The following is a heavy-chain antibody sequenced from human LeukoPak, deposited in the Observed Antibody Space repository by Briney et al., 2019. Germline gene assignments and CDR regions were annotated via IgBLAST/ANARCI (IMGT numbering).Heavy chain of an antibody. D-gene: IGHD3-10*01. CDR1: GVSLSSYY. CDR3: ARGDYYGSGPYCMDV. J-gene: IGHJ6*03. Sequence: SEALSLTCTVSGVSLSSYYWSWIRQPPGKGLEGVGYFYYSGSTNYNPSLKSLGTISVDTSKNQFSLKLGSVTAADTAVYYCARGDYYGSGPYCMDVWGEGTTVTVSS. CDR2: FYYSGST. V-gene: IGHV4-59*01.